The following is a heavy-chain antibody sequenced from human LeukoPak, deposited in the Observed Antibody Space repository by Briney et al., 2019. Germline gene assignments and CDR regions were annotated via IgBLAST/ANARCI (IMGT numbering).Heavy chain of an antibody. CDR3: ARDCEAYCNRDPPNY. V-gene: IGHV3-7*01. J-gene: IGHJ4*02. CDR1: XFTFNNYW. CDR2: INQDGSKK. D-gene: IGHD2/OR15-2a*01. Sequence: RLXXAAXXFTFNNYWMSWVRQAPGKXXXGVANINQDGSKKYYVDSVKGRFTVSRDDAKNSLYLQMNSLRAEDTAVYYCARDCEAYCNRDPPNYWGQGTLVTVSS.